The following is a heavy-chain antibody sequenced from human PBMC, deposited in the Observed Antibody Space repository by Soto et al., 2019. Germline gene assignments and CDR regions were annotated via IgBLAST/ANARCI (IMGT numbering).Heavy chain of an antibody. V-gene: IGHV1-3*01. D-gene: IGHD6-13*01. CDR2: INAGNGNT. J-gene: IGHJ6*02. CDR1: GYTFTSYA. CDR3: ASSYIAAAPYGMDV. Sequence: ASVKVSCKASGYTFTSYAIDWVRQAPGQRLEWMGWINAGNGNTKYSQKFQGRVTITRDTSASTAYMELSSLRSEDTAVYYCASSYIAAAPYGMDVWGQGTTVTVSS.